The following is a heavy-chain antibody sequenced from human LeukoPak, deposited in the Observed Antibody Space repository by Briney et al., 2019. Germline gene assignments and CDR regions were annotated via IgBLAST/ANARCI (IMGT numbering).Heavy chain of an antibody. V-gene: IGHV4-38-2*02. Sequence: KPSETLSLTCTVSGYSISSGYYWGWIRQPPGKGLEWIGSIYHSGSTYYNPSLKSRVTISVDTSKNQFSLKLSSVTAADTAVYYCARAYYDFWSGSFDAFDIWGQGTMVTVSS. CDR2: IYHSGST. CDR3: ARAYYDFWSGSFDAFDI. CDR1: GYSISSGYY. J-gene: IGHJ3*02. D-gene: IGHD3-3*01.